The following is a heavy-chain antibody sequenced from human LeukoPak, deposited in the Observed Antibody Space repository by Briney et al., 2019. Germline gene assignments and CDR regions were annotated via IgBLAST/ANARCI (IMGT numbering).Heavy chain of an antibody. V-gene: IGHV1-2*02. D-gene: IGHD2-2*01. J-gene: IGHJ4*01. CDR2: INPNSGGT. CDR1: GYTFTGYY. CDR3: ARDPKGVKRSSYCSSTSCYR. Sequence: ASVKVSCKASGYTFTGYYMHLVRQAPGQGLEWMGWINPNSGGTNYAQKFQGRVTMTRDTSISTAYMELSRLRSDDTALYYCARDPKGVKRSSYCSSTSCYRWGQGTLVTVSS.